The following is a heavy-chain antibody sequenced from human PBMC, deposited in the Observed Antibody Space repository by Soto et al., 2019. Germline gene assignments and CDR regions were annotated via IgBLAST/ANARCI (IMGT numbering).Heavy chain of an antibody. Sequence: SETLSLTCTVSGGSISRYYWSWIRQPPGKGLEWIGYIYYSGSTNYNPSLKSRVTISVDTSKNQFSLKLSSVTAADTAVYYCARDIREQQLVPWHWFDPWGQGTLVTVSS. CDR3: ARDIREQQLVPWHWFDP. CDR1: GGSISRYY. J-gene: IGHJ5*02. D-gene: IGHD6-13*01. V-gene: IGHV4-59*01. CDR2: IYYSGST.